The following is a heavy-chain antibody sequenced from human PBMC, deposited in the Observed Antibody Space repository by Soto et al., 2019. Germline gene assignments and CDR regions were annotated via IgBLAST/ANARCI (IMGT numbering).Heavy chain of an antibody. CDR1: GGSSSRRGYY. CDR2: IYHSGGT. D-gene: IGHD6-6*01. V-gene: IGHV4-31*03. Sequence: PSETLSLTCTVSGGSSSRRGYYWTWIRQYPGKGLEWIGYIYHSGGTYYNPSLKSRVTISADTSKKQFSLKLGSVTAADTAVYYCASTKDYSSSLDYWGQGTLVTVSS. J-gene: IGHJ4*02. CDR3: ASTKDYSSSLDY.